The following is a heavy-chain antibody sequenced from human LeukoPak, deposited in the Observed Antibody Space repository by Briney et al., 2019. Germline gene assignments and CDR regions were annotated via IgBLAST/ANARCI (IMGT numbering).Heavy chain of an antibody. CDR3: ARAYCSSTSCYPGYYYYGMDV. V-gene: IGHV1-18*01. Sequence: ASAKVSCKASGYTFTSYGISWVRQAPGQELEWMGWISAYNGNTNYAQKLQGRVTMTTDTSTSTAYMELRSLRSDDTAVYYCARAYCSSTSCYPGYYYYGMDVWGQGTTVTVSS. D-gene: IGHD2-2*01. J-gene: IGHJ6*02. CDR2: ISAYNGNT. CDR1: GYTFTSYG.